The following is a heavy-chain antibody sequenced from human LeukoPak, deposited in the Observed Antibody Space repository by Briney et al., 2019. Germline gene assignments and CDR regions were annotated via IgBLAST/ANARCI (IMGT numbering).Heavy chain of an antibody. V-gene: IGHV1-2*02. Sequence: ASVKVSCKASGYTFSGYYLHWVRKAPGQGLEWMGWINPNSGGTNSAQKFQGRVTMTRDTSIITAYMELSRLRFDDTAVYYCARSPDILTGEKFDYWGQGTLVTVSS. CDR1: GYTFSGYY. D-gene: IGHD3-9*01. CDR2: INPNSGGT. CDR3: ARSPDILTGEKFDY. J-gene: IGHJ4*02.